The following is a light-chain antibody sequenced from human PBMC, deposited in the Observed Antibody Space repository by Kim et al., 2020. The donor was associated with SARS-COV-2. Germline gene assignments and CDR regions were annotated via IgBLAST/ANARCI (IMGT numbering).Light chain of an antibody. CDR3: QSYDSSNHVV. CDR2: EDN. CDR1: SGSIDSNY. Sequence: KTVTISCTRSSGSIDSNYVQWYQQRPGSAPTTVIYEDNQRPSGVPDRFSGSIDSSSNSASLTISGLKTEDEADYYCQSYDSSNHVVFGGGTQLTVL. V-gene: IGLV6-57*03. J-gene: IGLJ2*01.